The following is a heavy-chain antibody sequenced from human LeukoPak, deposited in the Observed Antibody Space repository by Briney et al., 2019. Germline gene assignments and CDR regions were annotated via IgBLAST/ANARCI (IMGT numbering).Heavy chain of an antibody. CDR3: AKDLPPQIDIVATIVDY. Sequence: PGGSLRLSCAASGFIFSSYGMHWVRQAPGKGLEWVAVISYDGSNKYYADSVKGRFTISRDNSKNTLYLQMNSLRAEDTAVYYCAKDLPPQIDIVATIVDYWGQGTLVTVSS. V-gene: IGHV3-30*18. D-gene: IGHD5-12*01. CDR1: GFIFSSYG. J-gene: IGHJ4*02. CDR2: ISYDGSNK.